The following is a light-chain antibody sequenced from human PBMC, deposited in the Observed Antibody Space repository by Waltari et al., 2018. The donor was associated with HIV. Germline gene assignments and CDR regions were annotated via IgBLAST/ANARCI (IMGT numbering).Light chain of an antibody. CDR1: NIEDKT. CDR3: QVWDDIIGPYVV. Sequence: YVLTQPPSVSVAPGEAARISCGGNNIEDKTVHWYQQKPGQAPVLVIYYNVDRPSGIPERFSGSNSQNTATLTISRVEAGDEADYYCQVWDDIIGPYVVFGGGTKLTVL. J-gene: IGLJ3*02. V-gene: IGLV3-21*04. CDR2: YNV.